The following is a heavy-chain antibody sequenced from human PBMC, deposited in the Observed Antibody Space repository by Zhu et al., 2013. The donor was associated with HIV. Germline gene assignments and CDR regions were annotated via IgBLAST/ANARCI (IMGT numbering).Heavy chain of an antibody. Sequence: VQLQESGPGLVKPSQTLSLTCTVSGGSISSGGYYWSWIRQHPGKGLEWIGYIYYSGSTYYNPSLKSRVTISVDTSKNQFSLKLSSVTAADTAVYYCARGVPAAMADLQNWFDPWGQGTLVTVSS. CDR1: GGSISSGGYY. J-gene: IGHJ5*02. D-gene: IGHD2-2*01. V-gene: IGHV4-31*03. CDR2: IYYSGST. CDR3: ARGVPAAMADLQNWFDP.